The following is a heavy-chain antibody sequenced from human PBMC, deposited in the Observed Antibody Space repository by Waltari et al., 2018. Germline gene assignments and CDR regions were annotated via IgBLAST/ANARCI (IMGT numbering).Heavy chain of an antibody. V-gene: IGHV4-39*01. J-gene: IGHJ4*02. D-gene: IGHD3-3*01. CDR1: LTSLSSSSYF. Sequence: QVQLQESGPGLVRPSATLSLPCPVSLTSLSSSSYFWGWIRQPPGKGLEWIGSKYYTGSTNYNPSLKSRATISVDTSKGQFSLKLSSVTAADTAVYYCVRSFDFWSGTYYFDLWGQGTLVTVSS. CDR2: KYYTGST. CDR3: VRSFDFWSGTYYFDL.